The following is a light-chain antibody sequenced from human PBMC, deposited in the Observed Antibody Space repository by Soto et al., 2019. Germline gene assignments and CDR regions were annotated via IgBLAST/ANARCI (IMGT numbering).Light chain of an antibody. CDR1: SGDVGGYNY. J-gene: IGLJ2*01. V-gene: IGLV2-14*01. CDR3: SSYSSISTVV. Sequence: QSALTQPASVSGSPGQSITISCTGTSGDVGGYNYVFWYQQYAGKAPKLIIYDVTNRPSGVSNRFSGSKSGNTASLTISGLQADDEADYYCSSYSSISTVVFGGGTKLTVL. CDR2: DVT.